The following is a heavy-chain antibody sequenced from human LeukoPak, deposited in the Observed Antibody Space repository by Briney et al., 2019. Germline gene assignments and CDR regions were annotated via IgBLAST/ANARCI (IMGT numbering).Heavy chain of an antibody. CDR1: GGSISSYY. Sequence: PSETLSLTCTVSGGSISSYYWSWIRQPAGKGLEWIGRIYTSGSTNYNPSLKSRVTMSVDTSKNQFSLKLSSVTAADTAVYYCARAIQGTVVTPIDWFDPWGQGTLVTVSS. CDR2: IYTSGST. V-gene: IGHV4-4*07. J-gene: IGHJ5*02. CDR3: ARAIQGTVVTPIDWFDP. D-gene: IGHD4-23*01.